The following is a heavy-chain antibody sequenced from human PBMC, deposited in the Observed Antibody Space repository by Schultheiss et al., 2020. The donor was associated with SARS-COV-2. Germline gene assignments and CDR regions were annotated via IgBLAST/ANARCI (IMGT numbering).Heavy chain of an antibody. D-gene: IGHD5-12*01. Sequence: ASVKVSCKASGYTFTSYGISWVRQAPGQGLEWMGWISAYNGNTNYAQKLQGRVTMTTDTSTSTAYMELSSLRSEDTAVYYCASGGSGYVQLDPWGQGTLVTVSS. CDR3: ASGGSGYVQLDP. CDR2: ISAYNGNT. CDR1: GYTFTSYG. J-gene: IGHJ5*02. V-gene: IGHV1-18*01.